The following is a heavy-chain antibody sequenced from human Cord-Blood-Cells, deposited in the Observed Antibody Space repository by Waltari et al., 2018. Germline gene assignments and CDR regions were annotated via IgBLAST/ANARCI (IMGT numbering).Heavy chain of an antibody. D-gene: IGHD7-27*01. V-gene: IGHV5-51*01. J-gene: IGHJ3*02. CDR1: GYRCTSYW. Sequence: EVQLGQSGADVQRPGGSLKSSCKGFGYRCTSYWTCLVRQMHGKGLEWMGIIYPGDSDTRYSPSFQGQVTISADKSISTAYLQWSSLKASDTAMYYCARLLGIDAFDIWGQGTMVTVSS. CDR3: ARLLGIDAFDI. CDR2: IYPGDSDT.